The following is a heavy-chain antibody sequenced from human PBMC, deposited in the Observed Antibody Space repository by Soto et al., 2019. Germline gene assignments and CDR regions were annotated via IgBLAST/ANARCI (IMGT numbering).Heavy chain of an antibody. Sequence: ASVKVSCKASGYTFTGYYMHWVRQAPGQGLEWMGWINPNSGGTNYAQKFQGWVTMTRDTSISTAYMELSRLRSDDTAVYYCARAGIAAAGISPNYYYYYYMDVWGKGTTVTVSS. J-gene: IGHJ6*03. CDR3: ARAGIAAAGISPNYYYYYYMDV. CDR2: INPNSGGT. V-gene: IGHV1-2*04. CDR1: GYTFTGYY. D-gene: IGHD6-13*01.